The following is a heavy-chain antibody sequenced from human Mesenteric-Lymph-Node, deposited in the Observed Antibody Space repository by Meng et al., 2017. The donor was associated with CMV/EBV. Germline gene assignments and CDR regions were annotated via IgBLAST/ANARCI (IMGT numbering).Heavy chain of an antibody. CDR2: INHSGST. V-gene: IGHV4-34*01. Sequence: QGQLHKWGAGLLKPSEPLSVTCAVYGGSFSGYYWIWIRQSPEKGLEWIGEINHSGSTTYSPSFTSRIIISVDTSTNQISLNMSSVTAADTAVYYCARGSSYDILTGYFDYWGQGALVTVSS. D-gene: IGHD3-9*01. CDR1: GGSFSGYY. CDR3: ARGSSYDILTGYFDY. J-gene: IGHJ4*02.